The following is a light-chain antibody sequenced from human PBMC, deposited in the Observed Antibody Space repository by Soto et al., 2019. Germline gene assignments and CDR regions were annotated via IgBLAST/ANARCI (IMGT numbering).Light chain of an antibody. CDR2: AAS. Sequence: DIQMTQSPSSLSASVADRVTITCRASQSISSYLNWYQQKPGKAPKLLIYAASSLQSGVPSRFSGSGSGTDFTLTISSLQPEDFATYYCQQSYRPLTFGGGTKVEIK. V-gene: IGKV1-39*01. CDR1: QSISSY. CDR3: QQSYRPLT. J-gene: IGKJ4*01.